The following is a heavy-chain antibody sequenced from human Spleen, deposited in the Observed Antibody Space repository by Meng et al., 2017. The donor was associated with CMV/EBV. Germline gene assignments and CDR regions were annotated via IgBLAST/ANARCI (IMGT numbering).Heavy chain of an antibody. V-gene: IGHV3-30*04. J-gene: IGHJ4*02. CDR3: ARPKHSRFLEWLRCDY. Sequence: SGFGFNSYALPLVRQSPGKGMGWVAVVSYDGNNNSIADSVKGRFTISRDNSKYTLYLQMNSLRSEDTEVYYCARPKHSRFLEWLRCDYWGQGTLVTVSS. CDR2: VSYDGNNN. D-gene: IGHD3-3*01. CDR1: GFGFNSYA.